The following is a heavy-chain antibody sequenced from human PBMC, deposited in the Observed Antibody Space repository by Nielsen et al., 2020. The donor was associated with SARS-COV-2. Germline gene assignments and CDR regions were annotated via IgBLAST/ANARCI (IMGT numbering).Heavy chain of an antibody. J-gene: IGHJ6*02. Sequence: GGSLRLSCAASGFTFNIYAMNWVRQAPGKGLEWVASISYEGSKKYYGDFLTGRFTVSRDTSKNTVYLQMNSLSVEDTAVYHCAKRRAVFMLTFGGEGAMDVWGQGTTVSVSS. CDR2: ISYEGSKK. CDR3: AKRRAVFMLTFGGEGAMDV. V-gene: IGHV3-30*18. D-gene: IGHD3-16*01. CDR1: GFTFNIYA.